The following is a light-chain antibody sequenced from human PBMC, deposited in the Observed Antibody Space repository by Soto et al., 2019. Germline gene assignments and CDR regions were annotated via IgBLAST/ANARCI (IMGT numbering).Light chain of an antibody. V-gene: IGLV1-40*01. CDR1: SSNIGGGYD. Sequence: QSVLTQPPSVPGAPGQGVTISCTGSSSNIGGGYDVHWYQQLPGTAPKLLIYGNSNRPSGVPDRFSGSKSGTSASLAITGLQAEDEADYYCQSYESSLSAYYVFGTGTKVTVL. J-gene: IGLJ1*01. CDR2: GNS. CDR3: QSYESSLSAYYV.